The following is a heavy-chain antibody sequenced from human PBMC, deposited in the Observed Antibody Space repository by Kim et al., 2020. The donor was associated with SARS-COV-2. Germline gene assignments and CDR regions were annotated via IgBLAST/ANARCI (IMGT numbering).Heavy chain of an antibody. CDR2: IYYSGST. CDR3: ARDLGPYSYYYGGNSYYYYYGMDV. CDR1: GGSISSYY. Sequence: SETLSLTCTVSGGSISSYYWSWIRQPPGKGLEWIGYIYYSGSTNYNPSLKSRVTISVDTSKNQFSLKLSSVTAADTAVYYCARDLGPYSYYYGGNSYYYYYGMDVCGQGTTVTVSS. D-gene: IGHD4-17*01. J-gene: IGHJ6*02. V-gene: IGHV4-59*01.